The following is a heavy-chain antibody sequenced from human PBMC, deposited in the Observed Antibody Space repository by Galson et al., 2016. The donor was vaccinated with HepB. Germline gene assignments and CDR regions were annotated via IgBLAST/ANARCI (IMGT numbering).Heavy chain of an antibody. V-gene: IGHV3-21*01. Sequence: SLRLSCAASGFTFSAYSMTWVRQAPGRGLEWVSFISKTSASMLYADSVKGRFTVSRDDVGNTLYLQMNSLRAEDTAVYYCAKDLDYDNSGYYYVYAFDIWGQGTMVTVSS. CDR1: GFTFSAYS. CDR2: ISKTSASM. CDR3: AKDLDYDNSGYYYVYAFDI. D-gene: IGHD3-22*01. J-gene: IGHJ3*02.